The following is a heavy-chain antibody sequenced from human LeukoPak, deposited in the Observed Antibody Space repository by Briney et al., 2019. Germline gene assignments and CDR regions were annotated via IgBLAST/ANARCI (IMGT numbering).Heavy chain of an antibody. V-gene: IGHV3-23*01. CDR3: AKDWGYSSSTFIDY. CDR1: GFTFSSYA. CDR2: ISGSGGST. Sequence: PGGSLRLSCAASGFTFSSYAMSWVRQAPGKGLEWVSAISGSGGSTYYADSVKDRFTISRDNSKNTLYLQMNSLRAEDTAVYYCAKDWGYSSSTFIDYWGQGTLVTVSS. J-gene: IGHJ4*02. D-gene: IGHD6-6*01.